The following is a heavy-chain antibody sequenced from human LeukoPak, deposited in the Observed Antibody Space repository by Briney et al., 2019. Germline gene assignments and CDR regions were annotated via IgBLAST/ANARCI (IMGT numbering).Heavy chain of an antibody. CDR3: WKRYGGAWGCTDL. CDR1: RFIFRSHA. Sequence: GGSLRLSCAASRFIFRSHAIIWVCQAPGKGLEWVSAISGSGGSTYYADSVKGRCTISRDNSKNTLYVQMNSLRAEDTAIYYCWKRYGGAWGCTDLWGQGTLVTVSS. V-gene: IGHV3-23*01. J-gene: IGHJ5*02. D-gene: IGHD2-21*02. CDR2: ISGSGGST.